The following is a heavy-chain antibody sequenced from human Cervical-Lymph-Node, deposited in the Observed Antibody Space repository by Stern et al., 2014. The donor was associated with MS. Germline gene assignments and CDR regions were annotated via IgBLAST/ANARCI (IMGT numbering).Heavy chain of an antibody. CDR2: IHHRRAT. D-gene: IGHD3-16*01. CDR1: GAPVNSGGYY. J-gene: IGHJ3*02. Sequence: VHLVESGPGLVKPSQTLSLSCTVSGAPVNSGGYYWTWIRQVPGKGLEWIGYIHHRRATFYNPPLKSRVTISVDTSENQVSLMLSSVTAADTAVYYCAAIGPLMEGAAFDIWGQGTLVTVSS. CDR3: AAIGPLMEGAAFDI. V-gene: IGHV4-31*03.